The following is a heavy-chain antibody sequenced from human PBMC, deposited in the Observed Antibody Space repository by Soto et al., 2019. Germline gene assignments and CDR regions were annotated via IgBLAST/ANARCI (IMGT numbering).Heavy chain of an antibody. CDR1: GFTSSSYA. CDR3: AKDRTITMIVVPHAFDI. CDR2: ISGSGGST. D-gene: IGHD3-22*01. J-gene: IGHJ3*02. Sequence: PGGSLRLSCAASGFTSSSYAMSWVRQAPEKGLEWVSGISGSGGSTYYADSVKGRFTISRDNSKNTLYLQMNSLRAEDTAVYYCAKDRTITMIVVPHAFDIWGRGTMVTGSS. V-gene: IGHV3-23*01.